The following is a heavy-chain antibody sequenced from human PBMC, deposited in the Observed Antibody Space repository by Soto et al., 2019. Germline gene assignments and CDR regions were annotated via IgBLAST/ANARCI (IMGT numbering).Heavy chain of an antibody. D-gene: IGHD3-22*01. CDR1: GGSISSGGYY. Sequence: SETLSLTCTVSGGSISSGGYYWSWIRQHPGKGLEWIGYIYYSGSTYYNPSLKSRVTISVDTSKNQFSLKLSSVTAADTAVYYCARVLGHYYDSTEWDDDYLGHGTLVTVSS. V-gene: IGHV4-31*03. J-gene: IGHJ4*01. CDR2: IYYSGST. CDR3: ARVLGHYYDSTEWDDDY.